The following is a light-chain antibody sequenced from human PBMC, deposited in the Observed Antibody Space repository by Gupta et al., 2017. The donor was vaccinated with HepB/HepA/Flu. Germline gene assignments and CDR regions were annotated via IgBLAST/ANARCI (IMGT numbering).Light chain of an antibody. V-gene: IGKV2D-26*03. CDR1: KSLLHSDGYTY. J-gene: IGKJ4*01. CDR3: MQEAQEPLT. Sequence: EIVMTQTPLSLSITAGKQASMSCRSSKSLLHSDGYTYVYWFLRKASPVSTLLIYEVSNRFSVVPDRLRGSGAGTDFTLKISRVEAEDFGVYCCMQEAQEPLTFGGGTKVEIK. CDR2: EVS.